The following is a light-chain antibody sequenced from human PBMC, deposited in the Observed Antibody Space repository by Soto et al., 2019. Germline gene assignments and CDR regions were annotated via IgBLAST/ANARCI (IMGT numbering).Light chain of an antibody. V-gene: IGLV2-14*03. CDR2: DVA. J-gene: IGLJ1*01. Sequence: QSALTHPASVSGSPGQSITISCTGTSSDVGAYNFVSWYQHYPDKAPKVVIYDVANRPSGVSYRFSASKSGNTASLTISGLQAEYEADYYCMSFTSSNTYVFGTGTKLTVL. CDR3: MSFTSSNTYV. CDR1: SSDVGAYNF.